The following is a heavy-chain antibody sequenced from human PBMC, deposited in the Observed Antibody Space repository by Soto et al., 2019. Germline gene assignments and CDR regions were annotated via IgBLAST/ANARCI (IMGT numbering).Heavy chain of an antibody. CDR1: GFTFDDYT. J-gene: IGHJ4*02. Sequence: EVQLVESGGVVVQPGGSLRLSCAASGFTFDDYTMHWVRQAPGKGLEWVSLISWDGGSTYYADSVKGRFTISRDNSKNSLYLQMNSLRTEDTALYYCAKDYSSGWSSPGTGLDYWGQGTLVTVSS. V-gene: IGHV3-43*01. CDR3: AKDYSSGWSSPGTGLDY. CDR2: ISWDGGST. D-gene: IGHD6-19*01.